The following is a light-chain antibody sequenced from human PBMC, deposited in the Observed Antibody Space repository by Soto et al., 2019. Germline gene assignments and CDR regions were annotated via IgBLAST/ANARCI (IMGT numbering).Light chain of an antibody. V-gene: IGLV1-44*01. CDR3: AAWDDSLNGCV. CDR1: RSNIGTNT. CDR2: SHN. Sequence: QSVLTQPPSASGTPGHRVTISCSGSRSNIGTNTVSWYQQLPGTAPRLLIYSHNQRPSGVPDRFSGSKSGTSASLAISGLQSEDEADYYCAAWDDSLNGCVFGTVTKVTVL. J-gene: IGLJ1*01.